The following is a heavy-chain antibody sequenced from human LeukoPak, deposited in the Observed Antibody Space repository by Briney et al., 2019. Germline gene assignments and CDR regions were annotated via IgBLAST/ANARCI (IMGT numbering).Heavy chain of an antibody. Sequence: GGSLRLSCAASGFTFSNYGMHWVRQAPGEGLEWVALISNDGNDKYYADSVKGRFTISRDNSKNTLYLQMNSLRAEDTAVYYCARGAITMVRGWEFDYWGQGTLVAVSS. V-gene: IGHV3-30*03. CDR3: ARGAITMVRGWEFDY. CDR2: ISNDGNDK. D-gene: IGHD3-10*01. J-gene: IGHJ4*02. CDR1: GFTFSNYG.